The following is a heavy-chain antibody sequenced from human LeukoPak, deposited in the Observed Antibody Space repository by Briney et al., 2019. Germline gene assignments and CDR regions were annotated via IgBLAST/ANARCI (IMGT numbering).Heavy chain of an antibody. D-gene: IGHD3-22*01. V-gene: IGHV4-30-2*05. Sequence: SETLSLTCAVSGGSISSGGYSWSWIRQPPGKGLEWIGYIYHSGSTYYNPSLKSRVTISVDTSKNQFSLKLSSVTAADTAVYYCARVTYYYDSSGYSFDYWGQGTLVTVSS. CDR2: IYHSGST. J-gene: IGHJ4*02. CDR3: ARVTYYYDSSGYSFDY. CDR1: GGSISSGGYS.